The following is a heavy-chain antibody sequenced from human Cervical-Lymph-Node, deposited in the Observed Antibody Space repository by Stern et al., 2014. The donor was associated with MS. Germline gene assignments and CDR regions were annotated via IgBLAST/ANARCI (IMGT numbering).Heavy chain of an antibody. CDR3: AKARRYDSSGYSSYYYYGMDV. CDR2: ISDRGSNT. J-gene: IGHJ6*02. V-gene: IGHV3-23*04. Sequence: VQLVESGAGLVQPGGSLRLSCAASGFSLWSYAMCWVRQAPGKGLERDSGISDRGSNTYYVDSVKGRFTISRDNSKKQLYLQMHSLRAEDTAVYDCAKARRYDSSGYSSYYYYGMDVWGQGTTVTVSS. CDR1: GFSLWSYA. D-gene: IGHD3-22*01.